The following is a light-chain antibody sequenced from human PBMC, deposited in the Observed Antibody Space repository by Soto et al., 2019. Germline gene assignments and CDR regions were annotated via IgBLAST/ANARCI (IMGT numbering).Light chain of an antibody. V-gene: IGLV1-51*01. CDR1: SSNIGNNY. CDR2: DNN. J-gene: IGLJ2*01. Sequence: QSVLTQPPSVSAAPGQKVTISCSGSSSNIGNNYVSWYQQLPGTAPKLLIYDNNKRPSGIPDRLSGSKSGTSATLGITGLQTRDEADYYCGTLDSSLSAGRGVFGGGPKVTVL. CDR3: GTLDSSLSAGRGV.